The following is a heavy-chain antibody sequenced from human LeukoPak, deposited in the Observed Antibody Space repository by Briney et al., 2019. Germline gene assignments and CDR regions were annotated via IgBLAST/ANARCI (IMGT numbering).Heavy chain of an antibody. CDR2: ISWNSGSI. J-gene: IGHJ6*03. D-gene: IGHD6-6*01. Sequence: SGGSLRLSCAASGFTFDDYAMHWVRQAPGKGLEWVSCISWNSGSIGYADSVKGRFAISRDNAKNSLYLQMNSLRAEDTALYYCAKSSSSSDYYYYYMDVWGKGTTVTVSS. V-gene: IGHV3-9*01. CDR1: GFTFDDYA. CDR3: AKSSSSSDYYYYYMDV.